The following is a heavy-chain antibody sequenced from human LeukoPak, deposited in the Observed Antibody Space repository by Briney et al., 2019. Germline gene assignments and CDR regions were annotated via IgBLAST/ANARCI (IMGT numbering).Heavy chain of an antibody. Sequence: SETLSLTCTVSGGSISSYYWSWIRQPPGKGLEWIGYIYYSGSTNYNPSLKSRVTISVDTSRNQFSLKLSSVTAADTAVYYCARARVYDSSGYLPDYWGQGTLVTVSS. CDR2: IYYSGST. CDR1: GGSISSYY. J-gene: IGHJ4*02. V-gene: IGHV4-59*01. CDR3: ARARVYDSSGYLPDY. D-gene: IGHD3-22*01.